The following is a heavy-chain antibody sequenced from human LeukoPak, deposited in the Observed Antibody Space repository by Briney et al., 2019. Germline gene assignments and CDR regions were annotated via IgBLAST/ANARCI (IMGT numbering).Heavy chain of an antibody. CDR2: ISGSGGST. V-gene: IGHV3-23*01. D-gene: IGHD2-21*02. J-gene: IGHJ4*02. CDR1: GFTFSSYG. CDR3: AKNGPYIVVVTAVYYFDY. Sequence: GGSLRLSCAASGFTFSSYGMSWVRQAPGKGLEWVSAISGSGGSTYYADSVKGWFTISRDNSKNTLYLQMNSLRAEDTAVYYCAKNGPYIVVVTAVYYFDYWGQGTLVTVSS.